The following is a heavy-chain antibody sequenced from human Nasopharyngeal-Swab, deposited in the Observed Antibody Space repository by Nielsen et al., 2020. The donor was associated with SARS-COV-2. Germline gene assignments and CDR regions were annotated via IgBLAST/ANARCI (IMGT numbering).Heavy chain of an antibody. Sequence: GGSLRLSCAASGFTFSDYYMSWIRQAPGKGLEWVSYISSSGSTIYYADSVKGRFTISRDNAKKSLYLQMNSLRAEDTAVYYCARETAVAGDYYCDYWGQGTLVAVSS. D-gene: IGHD6-19*01. J-gene: IGHJ4*02. CDR1: GFTFSDYY. CDR2: ISSSGSTI. CDR3: ARETAVAGDYYCDY. V-gene: IGHV3-11*04.